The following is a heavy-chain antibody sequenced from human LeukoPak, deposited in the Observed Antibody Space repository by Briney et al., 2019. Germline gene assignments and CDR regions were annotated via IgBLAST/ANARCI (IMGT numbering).Heavy chain of an antibody. J-gene: IGHJ4*02. CDR1: GFTFSSYG. D-gene: IGHD6-19*01. Sequence: PGGSLRLSCAASGFTFSSYGMHWVRQAPGKGLEWVAFIRYDGSNKYYADSVKGRFTISRDNSKNTLYLQMNSLRAEDTAVYYCAKDEYSSGWYPFDYWGQGTLVTVSS. V-gene: IGHV3-30*02. CDR3: AKDEYSSGWYPFDY. CDR2: IRYDGSNK.